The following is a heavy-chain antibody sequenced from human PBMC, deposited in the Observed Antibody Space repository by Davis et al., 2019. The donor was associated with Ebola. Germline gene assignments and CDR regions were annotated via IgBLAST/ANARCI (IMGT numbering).Heavy chain of an antibody. CDR2: ISGSGVTT. CDR3: ARDRFLSGTYSFDY. D-gene: IGHD3-10*01. V-gene: IGHV3-23*01. CDR1: GFTFSSYA. J-gene: IGHJ4*02. Sequence: GESLKISCAASGFTFSSYAMSWVRQAPGKGLEWVSGISGSGVTTYYADSVKGRFTISRDNAKNSLYLQMNSLRAKDTAVYYCARDRFLSGTYSFDYWGQGTLVTVSS.